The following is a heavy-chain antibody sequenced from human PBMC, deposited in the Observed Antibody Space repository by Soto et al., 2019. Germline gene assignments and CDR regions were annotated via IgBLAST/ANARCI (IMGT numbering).Heavy chain of an antibody. CDR3: ARSYYYDSSMDY. V-gene: IGHV1-2*04. CDR1: GYTFTGYY. CDR2: INPNSGGK. J-gene: IGHJ4*02. D-gene: IGHD3-22*01. Sequence: ASVKVSCKASGYTFTGYYMHWVRQAPGQGLEWMGWINPNSGGKNYAQKFQGWVTMTRDTSISTTYMELSRLRSDDTAVYYCARSYYYDSSMDYWGQGTLVTVSS.